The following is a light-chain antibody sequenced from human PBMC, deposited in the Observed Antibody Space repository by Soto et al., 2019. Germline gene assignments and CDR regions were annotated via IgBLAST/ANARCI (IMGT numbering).Light chain of an antibody. CDR3: QQYKSYSWT. J-gene: IGKJ1*01. V-gene: IGKV1-5*03. Sequence: DMQMTQSPSTLSASVGDRVTITCRASQSISNWLAWYQQKPGKAPKLLIYKTSSLEIGVPSRFSGSGSGTEFTLTISSLQPDDFATYYCQQYKSYSWTFGQGTKVDSK. CDR2: KTS. CDR1: QSISNW.